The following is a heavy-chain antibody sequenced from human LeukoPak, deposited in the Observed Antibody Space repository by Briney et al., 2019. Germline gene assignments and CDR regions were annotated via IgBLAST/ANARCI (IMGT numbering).Heavy chain of an antibody. CDR2: IYYSGST. Sequence: SETLSLTCTVSGGSISSYYWSWIRQPPGKGLGWIGYIYYSGSTNYNPSLKSRVTISVDTSKNQFSLKLSSVTAADTAVYYCARVFGSSSWSGRFDYWGQGTLVTVSS. CDR1: GGSISSYY. J-gene: IGHJ4*02. D-gene: IGHD6-13*01. CDR3: ARVFGSSSWSGRFDY. V-gene: IGHV4-59*01.